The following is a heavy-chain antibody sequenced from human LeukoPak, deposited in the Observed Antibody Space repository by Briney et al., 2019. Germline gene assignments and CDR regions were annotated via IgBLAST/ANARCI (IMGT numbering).Heavy chain of an antibody. CDR1: GFTFSSYW. CDR3: ARRGLFSSGYYYPFDY. D-gene: IGHD3-22*01. Sequence: TGGSLRLSCAASGFTFSSYWMSWVRQAPGKGLEWVANIKQDGSEKYYVDSVKGRFTISRDNAKNSLYLQMNSLRAEDTAVYYCARRGLFSSGYYYPFDYWGQGTLVTVSS. V-gene: IGHV3-7*01. J-gene: IGHJ4*02. CDR2: IKQDGSEK.